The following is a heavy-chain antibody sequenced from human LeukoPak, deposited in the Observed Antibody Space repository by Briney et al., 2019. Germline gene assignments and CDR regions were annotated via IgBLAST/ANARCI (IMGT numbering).Heavy chain of an antibody. D-gene: IGHD1-26*01. V-gene: IGHV3-48*02. CDR3: ASSGSYRFDY. J-gene: IGHJ4*02. CDR1: GFIFSNYR. Sequence: PGGSLRLSCAASGFIFSNYRLSWVRQAPGKGLEWVSDISSSSDRIYYADSVKGRFTISRDNAKNSLYLQMNSLRDEDTAVYYCASSGSYRFDYWGRGTLVTVSS. CDR2: ISSSSDRI.